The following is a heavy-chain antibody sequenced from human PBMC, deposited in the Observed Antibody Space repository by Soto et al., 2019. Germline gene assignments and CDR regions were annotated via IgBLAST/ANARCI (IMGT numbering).Heavy chain of an antibody. CDR2: ISYDGSNK. J-gene: IGHJ4*02. D-gene: IGHD1-26*01. CDR3: AKGTFRWELGECDY. Sequence: QVQLVESGGGVVQPGRSLRLSCAASGFTFSSYGMQWVRQAPGKGLEWVAVISYDGSNKYYADSVKGRFTISRDNSKNTLYLQMNSLRAEDTAVYYCAKGTFRWELGECDYWGQGTLVTVSS. CDR1: GFTFSSYG. V-gene: IGHV3-30*18.